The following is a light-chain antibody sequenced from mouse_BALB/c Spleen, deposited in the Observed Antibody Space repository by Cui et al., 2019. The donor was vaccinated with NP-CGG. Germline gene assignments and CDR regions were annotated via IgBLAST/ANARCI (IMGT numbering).Light chain of an antibody. CDR3: ALWYSNHWV. CDR1: IGAFTTSNY. Sequence: QAVVTQESALTTSPGETVTLTCRSSIGAFTTSNYANWVQGKPDHLFIGLIGVTNNRVPGVPARFSGSLIGDKAALTITGAQTEDEAIYFCALWYSNHWVFGGGTKLTVL. CDR2: VTN. J-gene: IGLJ1*01. V-gene: IGLV1*01.